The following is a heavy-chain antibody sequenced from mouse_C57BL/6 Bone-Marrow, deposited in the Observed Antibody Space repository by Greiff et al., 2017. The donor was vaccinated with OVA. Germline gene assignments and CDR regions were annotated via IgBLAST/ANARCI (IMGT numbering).Heavy chain of an antibody. CDR1: GYAFTNYL. J-gene: IGHJ2*01. Sequence: VQLVESGAELVRPGTSVKVSCKASGYAFTNYLIEWVKQRPGQGLEWIGVINPGSGGTNYNEKFMGKATLTADKSSSTAYMQLSSLTSEDSAVYFCARTLEDYWGQGTTLTVSS. CDR2: INPGSGGT. CDR3: ARTLEDY. V-gene: IGHV1-54*01.